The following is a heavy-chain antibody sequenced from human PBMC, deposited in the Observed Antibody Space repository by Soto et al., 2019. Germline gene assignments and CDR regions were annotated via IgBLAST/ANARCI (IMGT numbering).Heavy chain of an antibody. CDR3: ARGVYGDHEDNYYYYYMDV. J-gene: IGHJ6*03. CDR1: GGSISSYY. Sequence: SETLSLTCTVSGGSISSYYWSWIRQPPGKGLEWIGYIYYSGSTNYNPSLKSRVTISVDTSKNQFSLKLSSVTAADTAVYYCARGVYGDHEDNYYYYYMDVWGKGTTVTVSS. CDR2: IYYSGST. D-gene: IGHD4-17*01. V-gene: IGHV4-59*08.